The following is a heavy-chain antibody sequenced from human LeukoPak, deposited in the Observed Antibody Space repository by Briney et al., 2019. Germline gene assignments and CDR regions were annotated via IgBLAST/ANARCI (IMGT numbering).Heavy chain of an antibody. Sequence: GGSLRLSCAAPGFTFSSYAMSWVRQAPGKGLEWVSAISGSGGSTYYADSVKGRFTISRDNSKNTLYLQMNSLRAEDTAVYYCAKDPGSSSFLYYFDYWGQGTLVTVSS. CDR1: GFTFSSYA. J-gene: IGHJ4*02. CDR3: AKDPGSSSFLYYFDY. V-gene: IGHV3-23*01. D-gene: IGHD6-6*01. CDR2: ISGSGGST.